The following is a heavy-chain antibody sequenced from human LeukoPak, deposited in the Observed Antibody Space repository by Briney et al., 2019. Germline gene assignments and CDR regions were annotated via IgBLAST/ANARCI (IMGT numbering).Heavy chain of an antibody. D-gene: IGHD1-26*01. CDR1: GGTFSSYA. CDR2: IIPIFGTA. Sequence: ASVKVSCKASGGTFSSYAISRVRQAPGQGLEWMGGIIPIFGTANYAQKFQGRVTITADESTSTAYMELSSLSSDDTAVYYCARVQVAPGSSWFDPWGQGTLVTVSS. CDR3: ARVQVAPGSSWFDP. V-gene: IGHV1-69*13. J-gene: IGHJ5*02.